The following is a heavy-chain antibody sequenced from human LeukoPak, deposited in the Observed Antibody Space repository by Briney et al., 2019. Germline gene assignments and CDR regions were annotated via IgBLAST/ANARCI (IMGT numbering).Heavy chain of an antibody. CDR2: IYYTGSA. J-gene: IGHJ6*02. CDR3: ARFGVNYDMDV. Sequence: SETLSLTCTVSGGSISGFYWSWIRQPPGKGLEWIGQIYYTGSADYNPSLKSRITISVDTSKNQIYLMVRSVTAADTAVYHCARFGVNYDMDVWGQGTTVTVSS. V-gene: IGHV4-59*01. D-gene: IGHD3-16*01. CDR1: GGSISGFY.